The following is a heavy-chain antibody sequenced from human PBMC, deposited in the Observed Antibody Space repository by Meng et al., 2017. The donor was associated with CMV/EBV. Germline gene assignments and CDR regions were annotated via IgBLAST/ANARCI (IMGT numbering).Heavy chain of an antibody. Sequence: GGSLRLSCAASGITFDDYGMSWVRQAPGKGLEWVSGINWNGGSTGYADSVKGRFTISRDNAKNPLYLQMNSLRAEDTALYYCARVRLRKHYYYGMDVWGQGTTVTVSS. CDR3: ARVRLRKHYYYGMDV. CDR1: GITFDDYG. CDR2: INWNGGST. J-gene: IGHJ6*02. V-gene: IGHV3-20*04. D-gene: IGHD3-16*01.